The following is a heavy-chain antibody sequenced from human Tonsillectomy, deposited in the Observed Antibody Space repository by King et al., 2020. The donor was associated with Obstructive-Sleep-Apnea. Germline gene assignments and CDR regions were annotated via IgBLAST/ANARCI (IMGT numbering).Heavy chain of an antibody. CDR2: ISFVGKKK. Sequence: VQLVESGGGVVQPGRSLRLSCAASGFTFSSYSMHWVRQAPGQGLEWVALISFVGKKKYYADHVKGRFTISRDNSKSALFLQMNSLRAEDTAVYYCAYFDSSGYYSYFDYWGQGTLVTVSS. CDR1: GFTFSSYS. CDR3: AYFDSSGYYSYFDY. D-gene: IGHD3-22*01. V-gene: IGHV3-30*04. J-gene: IGHJ4*02.